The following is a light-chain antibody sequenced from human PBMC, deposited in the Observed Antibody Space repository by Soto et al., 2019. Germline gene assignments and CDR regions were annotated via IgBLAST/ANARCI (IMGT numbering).Light chain of an antibody. V-gene: IGKV1-6*01. J-gene: IGKJ2*03. CDR1: QAIRND. CDR2: GIS. CDR3: LHDALFPYS. Sequence: AIQMTQSPSSLSASVGDTVTITCRASQAIRNDLGWFQQRPGKPPKLLIYGISILQTGVPSRFSGSGSGTDFTLTISAVQPEDFATYYCLHDALFPYSFVQGTRLEI.